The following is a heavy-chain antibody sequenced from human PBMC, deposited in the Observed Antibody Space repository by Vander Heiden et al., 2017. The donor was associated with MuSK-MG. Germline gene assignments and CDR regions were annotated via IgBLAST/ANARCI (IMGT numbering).Heavy chain of an antibody. J-gene: IGHJ5*02. V-gene: IGHV1-2*02. CDR1: GYTFTGYY. D-gene: IGHD2-15*01. Sequence: QVQLVQSGAEVKKPGASVKVSCKASGYTFTGYYMHGVRQAPGQGLEWMGWINPNSGGTNYAQKFQGRVTMTRDTSISTAYMELSRLRSDDTAVYYCARIWIEYCSGGSCYYNRFDPWGQGTLVTVSS. CDR3: ARIWIEYCSGGSCYYNRFDP. CDR2: INPNSGGT.